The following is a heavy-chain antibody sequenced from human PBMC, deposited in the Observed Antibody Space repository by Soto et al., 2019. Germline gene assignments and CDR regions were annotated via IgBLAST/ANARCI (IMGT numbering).Heavy chain of an antibody. CDR2: IYHSGST. V-gene: IGHV4-30-2*01. CDR3: ARGRLRFLEWLSGLDP. D-gene: IGHD3-3*01. CDR1: GGSISRGGYS. Sequence: TLSLTCAVAGGSISRGGYSWSWIRQPPGKGLEWIGYIYHSGSTYYNPSLKSRVTISVDRSKNQFSLKLSSVTAADTAVYYCARGRLRFLEWLSGLDPWGQGTLVTVSS. J-gene: IGHJ5*02.